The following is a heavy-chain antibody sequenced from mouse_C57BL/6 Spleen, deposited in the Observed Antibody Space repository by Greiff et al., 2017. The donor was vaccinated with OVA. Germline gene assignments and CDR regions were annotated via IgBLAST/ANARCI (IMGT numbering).Heavy chain of an antibody. J-gene: IGHJ2*01. CDR1: GYSFTDYN. CDR2: INPNYGTT. Sequence: EVKLQQSGPELVKPGASVKISCKASGYSFTDYNMNWVKQSNGKSLEWIGVINPNYGTTSYNQKFKGKATLTVDQSSSTAYMQLNSLTSEDSAVYYCARGGYGSSSYYFDYWGQGTTLTVSS. V-gene: IGHV1-39*01. CDR3: ARGGYGSSSYYFDY. D-gene: IGHD1-1*01.